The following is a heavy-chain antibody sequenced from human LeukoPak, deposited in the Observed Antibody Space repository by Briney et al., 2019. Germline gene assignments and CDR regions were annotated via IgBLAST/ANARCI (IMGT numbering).Heavy chain of an antibody. D-gene: IGHD4-17*01. CDR1: GFSRSTRGAG. CDR2: IYWADEK. Sequence: SGPTLVHPTPVLALTCTFAGFSRSTRGAGGGWIGQPRGKALGWLAVIYWADEKSYIPSVKSRLTITNHTSKTQVVPTMTDRDPVDTATSYCMRDHGDYWGNFDYWGQGTLVTVSS. J-gene: IGHJ4*02. CDR3: MRDHGDYWGNFDY. V-gene: IGHV2-5*02.